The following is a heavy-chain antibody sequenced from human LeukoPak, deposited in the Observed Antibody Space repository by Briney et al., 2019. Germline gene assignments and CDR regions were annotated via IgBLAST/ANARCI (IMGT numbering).Heavy chain of an antibody. CDR1: GYTFTSYG. CDR2: ISAYNGNT. V-gene: IGHV1-18*01. Sequence: ASVKVSCKASGYTFTSYGISWVRQAPGQGLEWMGWISAYNGNTNYAQKFQGRVTMTEDTSTDTAYMELSSLRSEDTAVYYCATALDYYDRDYWGQGTLVTVSS. J-gene: IGHJ4*02. D-gene: IGHD3-22*01. CDR3: ATALDYYDRDY.